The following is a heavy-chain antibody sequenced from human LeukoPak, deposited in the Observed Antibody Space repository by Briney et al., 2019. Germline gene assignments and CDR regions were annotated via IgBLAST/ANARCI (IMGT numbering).Heavy chain of an antibody. CDR1: GFTFSNDW. D-gene: IGHD3-16*02. CDR2: INTDGSTT. J-gene: IGHJ4*02. V-gene: IGHV3-74*01. CDR3: ARGRGGSYHY. Sequence: PGGSLRLSCAASGFTFSNDWMHWLRHAPGKGLVWVSRINTDGSTTTSADSVKGRFTISRDNAKNTLYLQMNSLRVEDTAVYYCARGRGGSYHYWGQGTLVTVSS.